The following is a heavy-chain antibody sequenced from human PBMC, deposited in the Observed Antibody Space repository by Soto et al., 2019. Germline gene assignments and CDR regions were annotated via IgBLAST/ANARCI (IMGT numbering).Heavy chain of an antibody. J-gene: IGHJ6*02. Sequence: SETLSLTCTVSGGSISSYYWSWIRQPPGKGLEWIGYIYYSGSTNYNPSLKSRVTISVDTSKNQFSLKLSSVTAADTAVYYCARHIWFGESQYAMDVRGQGTTVTVS. CDR2: IYYSGST. D-gene: IGHD3-10*01. CDR1: GGSISSYY. CDR3: ARHIWFGESQYAMDV. V-gene: IGHV4-59*08.